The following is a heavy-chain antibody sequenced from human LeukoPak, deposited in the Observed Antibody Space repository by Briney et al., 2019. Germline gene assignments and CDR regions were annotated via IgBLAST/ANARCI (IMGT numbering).Heavy chain of an antibody. CDR2: ISGSGGST. CDR3: AKNDYGGLDAFDI. CDR1: GFTFRSYA. J-gene: IGHJ3*02. Sequence: GGSLRLSCAASGFTFRSYAMSWVRQAPGKGLEWVSGISGSGGSTYYADSVKGRFTISRDNFKNTLYLQMNSLRAEDTAVYYCAKNDYGGLDAFDIRGQGTMVTVSS. V-gene: IGHV3-23*01. D-gene: IGHD4-23*01.